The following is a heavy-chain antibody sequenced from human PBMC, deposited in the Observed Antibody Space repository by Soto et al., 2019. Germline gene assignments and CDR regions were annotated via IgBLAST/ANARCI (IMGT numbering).Heavy chain of an antibody. J-gene: IGHJ4*02. CDR3: TRAAWFPYLSFY. D-gene: IGHD3-10*01. CDR2: ISDSGSNT. Sequence: PVGSLRLSCASFVFKISSSSMNWVRQAPGRGLEWVAYISDSGSNTLYADSVKGRFTVSRDTAKNSLYLQMSGLRDEDRALYYCTRAAWFPYLSFYWGQGALVTVSS. V-gene: IGHV3-48*02. CDR1: VFKISSSS.